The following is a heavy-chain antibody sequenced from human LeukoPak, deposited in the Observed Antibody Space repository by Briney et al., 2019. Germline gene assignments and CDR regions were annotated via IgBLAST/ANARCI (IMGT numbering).Heavy chain of an antibody. Sequence: SETLSLTCTVSGYSISSGYYWGWIRQPPGKGLEWIGSIYHSGSTYYNPSLKSRVTISVDTSKNQFSLKLSSVTAADTAVYYCARLGSRVVWGQGTLVIVSS. D-gene: IGHD3-10*01. V-gene: IGHV4-38-2*02. J-gene: IGHJ4*02. CDR3: ARLGSRVV. CDR2: IYHSGST. CDR1: GYSISSGYY.